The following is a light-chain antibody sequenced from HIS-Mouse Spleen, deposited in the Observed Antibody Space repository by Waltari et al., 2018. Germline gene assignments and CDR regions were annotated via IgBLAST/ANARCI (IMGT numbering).Light chain of an antibody. J-gene: IGLJ3*02. Sequence: QSALTQPASVSGSPGQSITISCTGTSSDVGSYNLVSWYQQHPGKAPKLKTYDGSQRPSGISNLFSGSNSGNTASLTISGLQAEDEADYYCQSADSSGTYGVFGGGTKLTVL. CDR3: QSADSSGTYGV. CDR1: SSDVGSYNL. V-gene: IGLV2-23*01. CDR2: DGS.